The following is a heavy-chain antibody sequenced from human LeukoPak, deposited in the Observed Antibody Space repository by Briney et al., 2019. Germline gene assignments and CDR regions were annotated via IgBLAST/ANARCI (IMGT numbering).Heavy chain of an antibody. CDR1: GYTFISYY. V-gene: IGHV1-46*01. CDR2: INPSGGNT. Sequence: ASVKVSCKASGYTFISYYIHWVRQAPGQGLEWMGIINPSGGNTSYAQKFQGRVTMTRDTSTSTVYMELTSLRSEDTAVYYCARDAPGVMYFYGSGSYFPTRYYYYGMDVWGQGTTVTVSS. D-gene: IGHD3-10*01. J-gene: IGHJ6*02. CDR3: ARDAPGVMYFYGSGSYFPTRYYYYGMDV.